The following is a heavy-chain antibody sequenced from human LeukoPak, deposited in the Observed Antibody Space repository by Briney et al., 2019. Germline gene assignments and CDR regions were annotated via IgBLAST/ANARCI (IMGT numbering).Heavy chain of an antibody. D-gene: IGHD3-22*01. CDR1: GFTFSSYW. V-gene: IGHV3-74*01. CDR2: ISIDGSST. J-gene: IGHJ4*02. Sequence: PGGSLRLSCAASGFTFSSYWMHWVRQAPGKGLVWVSRISIDGSSTTYADSVKGRFTISRDNAMNTLYLQLNSLRAEDTAVYYCARRDSSGYYWGQGTLVTVSS. CDR3: ARRDSSGYY.